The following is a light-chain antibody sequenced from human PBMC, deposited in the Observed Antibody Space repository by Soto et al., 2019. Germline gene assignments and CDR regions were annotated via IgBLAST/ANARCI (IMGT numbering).Light chain of an antibody. CDR2: EVS. CDR3: SSYAGSNILYV. CDR1: SSDVGGYNY. J-gene: IGLJ1*01. Sequence: QSVLTQPPSASGSPGQSVTISCTGTSSDVGGYNYVSWYQQHPGKAPKLMIYEVSKRPSGVPDRFSGSKSGNTASLTVSGLQAEDEGDYYCSSYAGSNILYVFGTGTKVTVL. V-gene: IGLV2-8*01.